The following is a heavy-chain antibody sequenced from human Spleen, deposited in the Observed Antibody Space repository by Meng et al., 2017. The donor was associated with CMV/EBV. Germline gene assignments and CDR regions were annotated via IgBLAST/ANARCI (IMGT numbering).Heavy chain of an antibody. CDR2: INHSGST. Sequence: GSLRLSCAVDGGSFSGYYWSWIRQPPGKGLEWIGEINHSGSTNYNPSLKSRVTISVDTSKNQFSLKLSSVTAADTAVYYCARYRSGYYQNWFDPWGQGTLVTVSS. D-gene: IGHD3-3*01. CDR3: ARYRSGYYQNWFDP. V-gene: IGHV4-34*01. J-gene: IGHJ5*02. CDR1: GGSFSGYY.